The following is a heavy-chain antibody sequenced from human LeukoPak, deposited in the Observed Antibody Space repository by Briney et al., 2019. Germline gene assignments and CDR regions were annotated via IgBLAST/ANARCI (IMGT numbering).Heavy chain of an antibody. J-gene: IGHJ4*02. CDR1: GFTFRTYA. CDR2: ISYDGTNK. V-gene: IGHV3-30-3*01. D-gene: IGHD3/OR15-3a*01. Sequence: GGSLRLSCAASGFTFRTYAMHWVRQAPGKGLEWVAVISYDGTNKYYSDSVKGRFTISRDNSKTTLYLQMSSLRAEDTAVYYCAKVPLWSGGHLQPPYYWGQGTLVTVSS. CDR3: AKVPLWSGGHLQPPYY.